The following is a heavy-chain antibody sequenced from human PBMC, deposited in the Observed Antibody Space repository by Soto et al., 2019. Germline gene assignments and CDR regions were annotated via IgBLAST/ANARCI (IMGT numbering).Heavy chain of an antibody. D-gene: IGHD2-2*01. V-gene: IGHV3-23*01. CDR3: ASDLNCDTTTCSWGERFDS. Sequence: EVQLLESGGGLVQPGGSLRLSCAASGFTFSNFAMSWVRQAPGKGLEWVSAVSRSGGSTNHADSVKDRFAISRDNSKNTLHLQMDNLKGANTAIYFCASDLNCDTTTCSWGERFDSWGQGTLVTVSS. CDR2: VSRSGGST. CDR1: GFTFSNFA. J-gene: IGHJ5*01.